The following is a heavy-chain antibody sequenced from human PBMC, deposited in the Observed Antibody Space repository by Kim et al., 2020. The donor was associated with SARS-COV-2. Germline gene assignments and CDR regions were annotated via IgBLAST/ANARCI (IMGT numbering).Heavy chain of an antibody. V-gene: IGHV4-39*01. D-gene: IGHD3-3*01. J-gene: IGHJ3*02. CDR3: ARHLFGAFDI. CDR2: ST. Sequence: STYYNPSLKSRVTISVDTSKNQFSLKLSSVTAADTAVYYCARHLFGAFDIWGQGTMVTVSS.